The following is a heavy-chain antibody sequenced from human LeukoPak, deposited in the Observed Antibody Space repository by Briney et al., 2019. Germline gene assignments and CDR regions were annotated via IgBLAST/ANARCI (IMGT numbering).Heavy chain of an antibody. CDR2: ISAHNGKT. J-gene: IGHJ4*02. CDR1: GYTFTSYG. V-gene: IGHV1-18*01. Sequence: GASVKVSCKASGYTFTSYGVSWVRQAPGQGLEWMGWISAHNGKTNYAQKLRGRVTMTTDVSTSTAYMELRSLRSDDTGVYYCARDSVDGSGTYYSDSPDYWGQGTLVTVSS. D-gene: IGHD3-10*01. CDR3: ARDSVDGSGTYYSDSPDY.